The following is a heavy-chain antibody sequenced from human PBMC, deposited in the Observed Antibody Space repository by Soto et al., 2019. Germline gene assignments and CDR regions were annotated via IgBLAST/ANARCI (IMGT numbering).Heavy chain of an antibody. D-gene: IGHD6-13*01. Sequence: QVQLAQSGAEVKEPGASVKVSCKASGYTFTSYGISWVRQAPGQGLEWMAWINPYNGNTKYAEKFLGRVTVTTDTSTATAYMEVRSLTSDDTAVFYCARVGVGLAAPRVWPYWGQGTPVTVSS. CDR3: ARVGVGLAAPRVWPY. J-gene: IGHJ4*02. V-gene: IGHV1-18*01. CDR2: INPYNGNT. CDR1: GYTFTSYG.